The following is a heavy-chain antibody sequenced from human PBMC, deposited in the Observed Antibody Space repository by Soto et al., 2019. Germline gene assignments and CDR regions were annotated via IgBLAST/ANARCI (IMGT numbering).Heavy chain of an antibody. CDR3: ARGEKYYYYYMDV. Sequence: HPGGSLRLSCAASGFTFSSYGMHWVRQAPGKGLEWVAVIWYDGSNKYYADSVKGRFTISRDNSKNTLYLQMNSLRAEETAVYYCARGEKYYYYYMDVWGKGTTVTVSS. J-gene: IGHJ6*03. V-gene: IGHV3-33*01. CDR1: GFTFSSYG. CDR2: IWYDGSNK.